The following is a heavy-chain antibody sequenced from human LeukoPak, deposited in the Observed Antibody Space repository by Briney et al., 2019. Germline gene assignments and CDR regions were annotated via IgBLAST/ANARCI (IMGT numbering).Heavy chain of an antibody. D-gene: IGHD2-15*01. CDR3: ARGGIGYCSGGSCYFMWAYYYYGMDV. Sequence: SQTLSLTCTVSGGSISSGGYYWSWIRQHPGKGLEWIGYIYYSGSTYYNPSLKSRVTISVDTSKNQFSLKLSSVTAADTAVYYCARGGIGYCSGGSCYFMWAYYYYGMDVWGQGTTVTVSS. J-gene: IGHJ6*02. CDR1: GGSISSGGYY. V-gene: IGHV4-31*03. CDR2: IYYSGST.